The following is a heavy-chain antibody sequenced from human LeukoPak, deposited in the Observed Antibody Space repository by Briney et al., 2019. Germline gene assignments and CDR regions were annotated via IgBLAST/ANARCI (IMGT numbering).Heavy chain of an antibody. CDR2: INHSGST. CDR3: ARASYDFWSGYYLGY. Sequence: SETLSLTCAVYGGSFSGYYWSWIRQPPGKGLEWIGEINHSGSTSYNPSLKSRVTISVDTSKNQFSLKLSSVTAADTAVYYCARASYDFWSGYYLGYWGQGTLVTVSS. D-gene: IGHD3-3*01. V-gene: IGHV4-34*01. J-gene: IGHJ4*02. CDR1: GGSFSGYY.